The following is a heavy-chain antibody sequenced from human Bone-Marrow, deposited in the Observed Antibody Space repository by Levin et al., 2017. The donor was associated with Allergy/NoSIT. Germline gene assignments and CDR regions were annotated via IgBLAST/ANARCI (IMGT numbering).Heavy chain of an antibody. Sequence: SQTLSLTCIVSGGSISNTNYYWVWIRQPPGKGLEWIGSIYFVGSPNYNPSLRGRVTISVDTSKNQFSLKMTSVTATDTAVYYCARHVVVVTSNYAGWFDPWGQGTLVTVSS. D-gene: IGHD2-21*02. CDR1: GGSISNTNYY. CDR2: IYFVGSP. V-gene: IGHV4-39*01. CDR3: ARHVVVVTSNYAGWFDP. J-gene: IGHJ5*02.